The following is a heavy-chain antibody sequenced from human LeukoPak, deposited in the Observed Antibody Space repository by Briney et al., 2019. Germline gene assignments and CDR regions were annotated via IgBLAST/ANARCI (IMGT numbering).Heavy chain of an antibody. CDR3: ARGNWNYDY. CDR2: INHSGST. CDR1: GGSINTHY. J-gene: IGHJ4*02. D-gene: IGHD1-7*01. Sequence: TSETLSLTCSVSGGSINTHYWSWIRQSPGKGLEWIGEINHSGSTYYNPSLKSRVTISVDRSKNQFSLKLSSVTAADTAVYYCARGNWNYDYWGQGTLVTVSS. V-gene: IGHV4-59*11.